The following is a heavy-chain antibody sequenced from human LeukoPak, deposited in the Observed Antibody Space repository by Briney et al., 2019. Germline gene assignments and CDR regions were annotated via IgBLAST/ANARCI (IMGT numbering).Heavy chain of an antibody. CDR2: SDPDTGEA. J-gene: IGHJ4*02. V-gene: IGHV1-24*01. Sequence: ASVKVSCKVSGYTLSELSMHWVRQPPGKGLEWMGGSDPDTGEALYAQKFQGRVTMTEDTSTDTAYTELNSLRSEDTAVYYCATVSWWGQGTLVTVSS. CDR3: ATVSW. CDR1: GYTLSELS.